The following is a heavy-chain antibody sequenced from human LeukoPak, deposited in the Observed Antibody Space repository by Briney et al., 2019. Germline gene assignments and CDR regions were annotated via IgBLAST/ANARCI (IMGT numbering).Heavy chain of an antibody. Sequence: PSETLSLTCTASGGSISSYYWSWIRQPPGKGLEWIGYIYYSGSTNYNPSLKSRVTISVDTSKNQFSLKLSSVTAADTAVYYCARDVAVAGTGGYYFDYWGQGTLVTVSS. CDR3: ARDVAVAGTGGYYFDY. D-gene: IGHD6-19*01. V-gene: IGHV4-59*01. CDR2: IYYSGST. J-gene: IGHJ4*02. CDR1: GGSISSYY.